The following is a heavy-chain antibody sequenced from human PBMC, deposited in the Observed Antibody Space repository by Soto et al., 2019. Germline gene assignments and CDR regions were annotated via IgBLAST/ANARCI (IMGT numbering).Heavy chain of an antibody. CDR2: MNPNSGNT. CDR1: GYTFTSYD. D-gene: IGHD4-17*01. J-gene: IGHJ5*02. V-gene: IGHV1-8*01. Sequence: WASVKVSCKASGYTFTSYDINWVRQATGQGLEWMGWMNPNSGNTGYAQKFQGRVTMTRNTSISTAYMELSSLRSEDTAVYFCAAEIDDYADFNHWGQGTLVTVSS. CDR3: AAEIDDYADFNH.